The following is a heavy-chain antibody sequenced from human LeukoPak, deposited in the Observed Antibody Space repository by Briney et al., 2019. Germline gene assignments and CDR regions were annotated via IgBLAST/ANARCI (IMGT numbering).Heavy chain of an antibody. V-gene: IGHV3-21*01. D-gene: IGHD4-17*01. CDR1: GFTFSSYW. J-gene: IGHJ4*02. CDR2: ISSSSSHI. CDR3: ARSYGALFFDY. Sequence: GGSLRLSCAASGFTFSSYWMHWVRQAPGKGLEWVSFISSSSSHIYYADSVKGRFTISRDNAKNSPFLQMNSLRAEDTAVYYCARSYGALFFDYWGQGTLVTVSS.